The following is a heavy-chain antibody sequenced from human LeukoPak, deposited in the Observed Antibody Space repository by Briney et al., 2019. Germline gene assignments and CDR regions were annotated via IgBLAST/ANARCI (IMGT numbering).Heavy chain of an antibody. CDR3: VRDRAEGRAWVEFDP. CDR2: LYSNGGI. CDR1: GFSVSSYG. Sequence: QTGGSLRLSCVASGFSVSSYGMSWVRQAPGKAPEWVPLLYSNGGIYYADFVQGRFIISRDNSKNTLYLQMNNVRADDTAVYHCVRDRAEGRAWVEFDPWGQGTVVTVSS. J-gene: IGHJ5*02. V-gene: IGHV3-66*03.